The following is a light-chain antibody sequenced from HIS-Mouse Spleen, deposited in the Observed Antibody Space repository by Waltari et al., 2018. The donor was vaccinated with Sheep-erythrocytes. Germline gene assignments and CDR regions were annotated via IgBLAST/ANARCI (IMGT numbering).Light chain of an antibody. J-gene: IGKJ4*01. CDR1: QSVLYSSNNKNY. V-gene: IGKV4-1*01. Sequence: DIVMTQDPDSLAVSLGERATINRKSSQSVLYSSNNKNYLAWYQQKPGQPPKLLIYWASTRESGVPDRFSGSGSGTDFTLTISSLQAEDVAVYYCQQYYSTPLTFGGGTKVEIK. CDR3: QQYYSTPLT. CDR2: WAS.